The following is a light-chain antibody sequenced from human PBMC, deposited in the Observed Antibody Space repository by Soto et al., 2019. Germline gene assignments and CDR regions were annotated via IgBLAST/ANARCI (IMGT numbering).Light chain of an antibody. CDR2: DAS. CDR3: QQYGSSPPIT. J-gene: IGKJ5*01. CDR1: QSVGSS. Sequence: EIVLTHSPATLSLSPGERATLSCRASQSVGSSLAWYQQKPGQAPRLLIYDASNRATGIPARFSGGGSGTDFTLTISRLEPEDFAVYYCQQYGSSPPITFGQGTRLAN. V-gene: IGKV3-11*01.